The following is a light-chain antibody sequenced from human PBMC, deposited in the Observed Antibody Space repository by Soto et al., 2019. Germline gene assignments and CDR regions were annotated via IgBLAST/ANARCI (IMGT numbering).Light chain of an antibody. CDR3: QQYTNWPRT. CDR2: GAS. CDR1: QSVSSN. Sequence: EIVMTQSPATLSVSPGERATLSCRASQSVSSNLAWYQQKPGQAPRLLIYGASTRATGIPARFSGSGSGTEFTLTSSSLKSEDFAVYYCQQYTNWPRTFGQGTKVEIK. J-gene: IGKJ1*01. V-gene: IGKV3-15*01.